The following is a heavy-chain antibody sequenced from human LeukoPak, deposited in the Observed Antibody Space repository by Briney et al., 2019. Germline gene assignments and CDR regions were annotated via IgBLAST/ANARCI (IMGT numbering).Heavy chain of an antibody. Sequence: GASVKVSCKASGYTFTGYYMYWVRQAPGQGREWMGWINPNSGGTNYAQKFQGRVTMTRDTSISTAYMELSRLRSDDTAVYYCARGGVSIAGAFDIWGQGTMVTVSS. CDR3: ARGGVSIAGAFDI. D-gene: IGHD6-13*01. CDR1: GYTFTGYY. J-gene: IGHJ3*02. CDR2: INPNSGGT. V-gene: IGHV1-2*02.